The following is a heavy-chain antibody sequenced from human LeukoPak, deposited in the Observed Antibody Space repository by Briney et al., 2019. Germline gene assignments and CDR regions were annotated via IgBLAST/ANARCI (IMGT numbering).Heavy chain of an antibody. CDR3: AKPLQYSSSWYFDH. CDR1: GFTLSSYG. D-gene: IGHD6-13*01. Sequence: PGGSLRLSCAASGFTLSSYGMHWARQAPGKGLEWVAGISKDGSSKDYVDSVKGRFTISRDNSKNTLYLQMNSLRPEDTAVYYCAKPLQYSSSWYFDHWGQGTLVTVSS. V-gene: IGHV3-30*18. CDR2: ISKDGSSK. J-gene: IGHJ4*02.